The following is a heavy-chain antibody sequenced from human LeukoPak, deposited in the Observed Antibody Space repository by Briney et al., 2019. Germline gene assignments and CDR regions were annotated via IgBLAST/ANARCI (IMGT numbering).Heavy chain of an antibody. CDR3: ARVRRSDSSGWYYFDY. D-gene: IGHD6-19*01. CDR2: IIPIFGTA. V-gene: IGHV1-69*13. J-gene: IGHJ4*02. Sequence: GASVKVSCKASGYTFTGYYMHWVRQAPGQGLEWMGGIIPIFGTANYAQKFQGRVTITADESTSTAYMELSSLRSEDTAVYYCARVRRSDSSGWYYFDYWGQGTLVTVSS. CDR1: GYTFTGYY.